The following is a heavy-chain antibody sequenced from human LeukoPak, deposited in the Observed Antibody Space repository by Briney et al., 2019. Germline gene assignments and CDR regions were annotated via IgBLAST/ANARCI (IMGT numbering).Heavy chain of an antibody. CDR2: IYTSGST. CDR1: GGSISSYY. CDR3: ARGDGKSGSYYYFDY. Sequence: SETLSLTCTVSGGSISSYYWSWIRQPPGKGLEWVGYIYTSGSTNYNPSLKSRVTISVDTSKNQFSLKLSSVTAADTAVYYCARGDGKSGSYYYFDYWGQGTLVTVSS. D-gene: IGHD1-26*01. J-gene: IGHJ4*02. V-gene: IGHV4-4*09.